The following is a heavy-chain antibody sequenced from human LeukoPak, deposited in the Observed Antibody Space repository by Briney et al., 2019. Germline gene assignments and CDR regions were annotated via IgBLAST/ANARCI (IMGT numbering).Heavy chain of an antibody. V-gene: IGHV4-61*02. CDR1: GGSISSGSYY. J-gene: IGHJ6*03. CDR3: ARDYITSSGYYYPYYYMDV. CDR2: IYTSGST. Sequence: SETLSLTCTVSGGSISSGSYYWSWIRQPAGKGLEWIGRIYTSGSTNYNPSLKSRVTISVGTSKNQFSLKLSSVTAADTAVYYCARDYITSSGYYYPYYYMDVWGKGTTVTISS. D-gene: IGHD3-22*01.